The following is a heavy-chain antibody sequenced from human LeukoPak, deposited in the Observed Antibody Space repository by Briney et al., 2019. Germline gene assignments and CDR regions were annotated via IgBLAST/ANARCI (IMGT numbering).Heavy chain of an antibody. CDR3: AKSAHVTSNYYDSSGSETDAFDT. V-gene: IGHV3-30-3*02. D-gene: IGHD3-22*01. CDR1: GFTFSSYA. CDR2: ISYDGSNK. J-gene: IGHJ3*02. Sequence: PGGSLRLSCAASGFTFSSYAMHWVRQAPGKGLEWVAVISYDGSNKYYADSVKGRFTISRDNSKNTLYLQMNSLRAEDTAVYYCAKSAHVTSNYYDSSGSETDAFDTWGQGTMVTVSS.